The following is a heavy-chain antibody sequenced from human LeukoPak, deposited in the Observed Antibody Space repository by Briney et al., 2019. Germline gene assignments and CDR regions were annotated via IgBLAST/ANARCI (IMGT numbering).Heavy chain of an antibody. CDR2: IYSGGST. CDR1: EFTVSSNY. CDR3: AKDLHNWNHVDAFDI. Sequence: GGSLRLSCAASEFTVSSNYMSWVRQAPGKGLEWVSVIYSGGSTYYADSVKGRFTISRDNSKNTLYLQMNSLRAEDTAVYYCAKDLHNWNHVDAFDIWGQGTMVTVSS. J-gene: IGHJ3*02. D-gene: IGHD1-1*01. V-gene: IGHV3-53*01.